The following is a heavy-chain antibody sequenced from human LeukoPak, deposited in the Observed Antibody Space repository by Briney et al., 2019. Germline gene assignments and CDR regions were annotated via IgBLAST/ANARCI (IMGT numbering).Heavy chain of an antibody. D-gene: IGHD1-26*01. Sequence: GGSLRLSCVASGLPFSSYWMTWVRQAPGKGLEWVSSVSGSGRNTFYPDSVEGRFTISRDNSKNTVYLQMNSLRADDTAVYYCVKSRRVGANQRGLFDYWGQGTLVTVSP. CDR1: GLPFSSYW. CDR2: VSGSGRNT. V-gene: IGHV3-23*01. CDR3: VKSRRVGANQRGLFDY. J-gene: IGHJ4*02.